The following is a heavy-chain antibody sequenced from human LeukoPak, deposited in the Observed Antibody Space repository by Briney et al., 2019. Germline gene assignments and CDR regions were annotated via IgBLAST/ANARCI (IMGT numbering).Heavy chain of an antibody. CDR1: GFTFSSYG. CDR2: ISYDGSNK. Sequence: GRSLRLSCAASGFTFSSYGMHWVRQAPGKGLEWVAVISYDGSNKYYADSVKGRFTISRDNSKNTLYLQMNSLRAEDTAVYYCAKDAGYYGMDVWGQGTTVTVSS. V-gene: IGHV3-30*18. CDR3: AKDAGYYGMDV. J-gene: IGHJ6*02.